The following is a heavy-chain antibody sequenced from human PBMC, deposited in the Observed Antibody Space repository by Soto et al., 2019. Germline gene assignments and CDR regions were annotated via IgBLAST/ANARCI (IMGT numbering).Heavy chain of an antibody. CDR1: GGSISSGDYY. V-gene: IGHV4-30-4*01. D-gene: IGHD3-9*01. CDR3: ARGLTYYDILTGYSLPLDV. J-gene: IGHJ6*02. Sequence: TSETLSLTCTVSGGSISSGDYYWSWIRQPPGKGLEWIGYIYYSGSTYYNPSLKSRVTISVDTSKNQFSLKLSSVTAADTAVYYCARGLTYYDILTGYSLPLDVWGQGTTVTVSS. CDR2: IYYSGST.